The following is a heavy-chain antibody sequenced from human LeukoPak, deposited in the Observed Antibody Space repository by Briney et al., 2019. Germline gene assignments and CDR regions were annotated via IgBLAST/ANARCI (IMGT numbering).Heavy chain of an antibody. D-gene: IGHD3-10*01. Sequence: SETLSLTCAVYGASASGYYWSWIRHTPGKGRERIGEINHSGSTNYTPSLKRRVTISVDTSKNQLSLKLSSVTAADTAVYYCARGPLWTRARFDYWGQGTLVTVSS. J-gene: IGHJ4*02. CDR3: ARGPLWTRARFDY. V-gene: IGHV4-34*01. CDR1: GASASGYY. CDR2: INHSGST.